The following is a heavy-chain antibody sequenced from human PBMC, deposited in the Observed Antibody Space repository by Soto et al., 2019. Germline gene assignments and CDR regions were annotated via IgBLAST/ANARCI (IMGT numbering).Heavy chain of an antibody. V-gene: IGHV3-33*01. CDR3: ARPLAIAAAGISPYFDY. J-gene: IGHJ4*02. CDR2: IWYDGSNK. Sequence: GGSLRLSCAASGFTFSSYGMHWVRQAPGKGLEWVAVIWYDGSNKYYADSVKGRFTISRDNSKNTLYLQMNSLRAEDTAVYYCARPLAIAAAGISPYFDYWGQGTLVTVSS. D-gene: IGHD6-13*01. CDR1: GFTFSSYG.